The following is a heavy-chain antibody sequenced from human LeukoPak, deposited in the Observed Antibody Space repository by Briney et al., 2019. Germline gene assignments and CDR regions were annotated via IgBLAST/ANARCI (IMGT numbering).Heavy chain of an antibody. CDR1: GFIFSDHY. CDR3: AAAAGYRFDI. J-gene: IGHJ3*02. Sequence: GGSLRLSCGASGFIFSDHYMNWVRQAPGKGLEWVSYINDIGSKTNYADSVKGRFTISRDNAKNSPYLQMNSLRAEDTAVYYCAAAAGYRFDIWGQGTMVTVSS. D-gene: IGHD6-13*01. CDR2: INDIGSKT. V-gene: IGHV3-11*03.